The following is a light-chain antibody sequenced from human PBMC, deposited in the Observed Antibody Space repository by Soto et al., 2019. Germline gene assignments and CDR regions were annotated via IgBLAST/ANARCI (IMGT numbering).Light chain of an antibody. Sequence: EIVMTQSPATLSVSPGERATLSCTASHYVYSNVAWFQQRPGQAPRRLIYRASTRATGTPARFSGSGSGTEFTLTITSLQSEDFALYYCQQYHNLWTFGQGTEVEIK. J-gene: IGKJ1*01. V-gene: IGKV3-15*01. CDR1: HYVYSN. CDR3: QQYHNLWT. CDR2: RAS.